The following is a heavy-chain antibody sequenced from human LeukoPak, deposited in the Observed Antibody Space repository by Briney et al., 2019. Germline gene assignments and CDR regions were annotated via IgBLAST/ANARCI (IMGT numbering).Heavy chain of an antibody. CDR1: GGSISSRSYY. V-gene: IGHV4-39*01. J-gene: IGHJ4*02. CDR3: ARLEIAVTGNTFDY. Sequence: LETLSLTCTVSGGSISSRSYYWAWTRQPPGKGLEWIGSVNYSGKTYYNSSLKSRVTISVDTSKNQFSLKLSSVTAADTAVYYCARLEIAVTGNTFDYWGQGTLVTVSS. CDR2: VNYSGKT. D-gene: IGHD6-19*01.